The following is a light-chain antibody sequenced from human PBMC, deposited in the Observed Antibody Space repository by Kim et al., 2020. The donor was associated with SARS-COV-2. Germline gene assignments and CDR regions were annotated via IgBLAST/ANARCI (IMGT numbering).Light chain of an antibody. CDR3: QQYNSYRT. J-gene: IGKJ1*01. CDR2: HAS. Sequence: SASVGDRITISCRASQSISSWLAWYQQKPGQAPNLLIYHASNLQIGVPSRFSGSGSGTEFTLTISSLQPDDFATYYCQQYNSYRTFGQGTKVDIK. CDR1: QSISSW. V-gene: IGKV1-5*01.